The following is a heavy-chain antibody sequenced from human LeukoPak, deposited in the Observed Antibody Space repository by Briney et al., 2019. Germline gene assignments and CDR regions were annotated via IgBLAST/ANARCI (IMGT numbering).Heavy chain of an antibody. CDR2: IREDGSEK. CDR1: GFTFTKHW. J-gene: IGHJ4*02. Sequence: GGSLRLSCAATGFTFTKHWMSWVRQTIGKGLECVAKIREDGSEKHYVDSVKGRFTISRDNSKNTLYLQMNSLRAEDTAVYYCAHFREYCSGGSCYSPFDYWGQGTLVTVSS. CDR3: AHFREYCSGGSCYSPFDY. D-gene: IGHD2-15*01. V-gene: IGHV3-7*03.